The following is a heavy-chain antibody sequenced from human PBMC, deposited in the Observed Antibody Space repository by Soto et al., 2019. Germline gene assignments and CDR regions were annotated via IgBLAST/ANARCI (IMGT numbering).Heavy chain of an antibody. CDR1: GFTFSSYS. D-gene: IGHD3-22*01. J-gene: IGHJ4*02. CDR2: ISSSSSTI. Sequence: EVQLVESGGGLVQPGGSLRLSCAASGFTFSSYSMTWVRQAPGKGLEWLSFISSSSSTIYYADSVKGRFTISRDNAKGSLFLQINTLRDEDTAVYYRARVDYYEGLDFWGQGTLVTVSS. CDR3: ARVDYYEGLDF. V-gene: IGHV3-48*02.